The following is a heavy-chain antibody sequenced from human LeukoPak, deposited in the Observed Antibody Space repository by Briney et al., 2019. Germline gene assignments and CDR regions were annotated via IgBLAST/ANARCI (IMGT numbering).Heavy chain of an antibody. CDR1: GFTFTDYS. J-gene: IGHJ6*03. Sequence: GGSLTLSCAPSGFTFTDYSMNWVRQAPGKGLEWVAHISALSTYTHYTDSVKGRFTISRDNRKNLLYLQMSSLGAEDTAVYYCARDGSGFYHYYYMDVWGKGTTVTVSS. D-gene: IGHD6-25*01. CDR3: ARDGSGFYHYYYMDV. CDR2: ISALSTYT. V-gene: IGHV3-21*01.